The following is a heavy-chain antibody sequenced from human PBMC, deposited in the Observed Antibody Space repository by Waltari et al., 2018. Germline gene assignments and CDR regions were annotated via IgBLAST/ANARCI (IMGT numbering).Heavy chain of an antibody. CDR3: AREGGSYYYYYYYMDV. CDR1: GFTFSSYW. J-gene: IGHJ6*03. V-gene: IGHV3-7*01. D-gene: IGHD1-26*01. CDR2: IKQDGSEK. Sequence: EVQLVESGGGLGQPGGSLRLYCATSGFTFSSYWMSCPRQAPGKGLEWVANIKQDGSEKYYVDSVKGRFTISRDNAKNSLYLQMNSLRAEDTAVYYCAREGGSYYYYYYYMDVWGKGTTVTISS.